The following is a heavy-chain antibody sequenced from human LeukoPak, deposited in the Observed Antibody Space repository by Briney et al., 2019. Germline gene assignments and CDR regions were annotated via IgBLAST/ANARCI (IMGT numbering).Heavy chain of an antibody. CDR1: GGSISSSSHY. J-gene: IGHJ4*02. CDR2: IYYSGST. CDR3: ARTHCEGDCFSAIRY. Sequence: SETLSLTCSVSGGSISSSSHYWDWLRQPPGEGLEWIGSIYYSGSTYYNPSLQSRVTISVDTSKNEFSLKVRSVTAADTAVYFCARTHCEGDCFSAIRYWGQGTPVTVSS. V-gene: IGHV4-39*07. D-gene: IGHD2-21*02.